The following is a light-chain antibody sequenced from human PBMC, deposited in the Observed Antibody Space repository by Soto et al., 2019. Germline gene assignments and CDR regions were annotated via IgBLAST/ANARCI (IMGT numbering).Light chain of an antibody. CDR3: QQYDSLPFT. Sequence: DIQMTQSPSSLSASVGDSVAITCRASQDISNFLNWYQQTPGKAPKLLTYDASDLETVVPSRFSGTGSGTDFTFTISNVQPDDTATYYCQQYDSLPFTFGPGTKVEIK. CDR2: DAS. V-gene: IGKV1-33*01. J-gene: IGKJ3*01. CDR1: QDISNF.